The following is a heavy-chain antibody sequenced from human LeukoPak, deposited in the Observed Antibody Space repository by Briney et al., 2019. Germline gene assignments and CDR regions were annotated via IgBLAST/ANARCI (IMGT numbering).Heavy chain of an antibody. D-gene: IGHD6-19*01. CDR2: INHSGST. Sequence: KPSETLSLTCAVYGGSFSGYYWSWIRQPSGKGLEWIGEINHSGSTNYNPSLKSRVTISVDTSKNQFSLKLSSVTAADTAVYYCARERGWYPDYWGQGTLVTVSS. CDR3: ARERGWYPDY. CDR1: GGSFSGYY. J-gene: IGHJ4*02. V-gene: IGHV4-34*01.